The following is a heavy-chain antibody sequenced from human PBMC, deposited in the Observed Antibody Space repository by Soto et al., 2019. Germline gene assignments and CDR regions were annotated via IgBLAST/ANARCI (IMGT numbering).Heavy chain of an antibody. Sequence: QVQLQESGPGLVKPSQTLSLTCTVSGGSISSGGYYWSWIRQHPGKGLEWIGYIYYSGSTYYNPSLKRRVTISVDMYKNQFYLKLSSVTAADTAVYYCARGGVELQAYWYFDLWGRGTLVTVSS. CDR3: ARGGVELQAYWYFDL. D-gene: IGHD1-7*01. J-gene: IGHJ2*01. CDR2: IYYSGST. CDR1: GGSISSGGYY. V-gene: IGHV4-31*03.